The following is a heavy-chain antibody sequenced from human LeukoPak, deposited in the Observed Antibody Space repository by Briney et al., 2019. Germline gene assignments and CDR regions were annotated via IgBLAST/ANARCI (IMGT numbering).Heavy chain of an antibody. CDR3: ARGRRITMVRGVNFGYWFDP. CDR1: GGSISSYY. D-gene: IGHD3-10*01. Sequence: SETLSLTCTVSGGSISSYYWSWIRQPAGKGLEWIGRIYTSGSTNYNPSLKSRVTMSVDTSKNQFSLKLSSVTAADTAVYYCARGRRITMVRGVNFGYWFDPWGQGTLVTVSS. CDR2: IYTSGST. J-gene: IGHJ5*02. V-gene: IGHV4-4*07.